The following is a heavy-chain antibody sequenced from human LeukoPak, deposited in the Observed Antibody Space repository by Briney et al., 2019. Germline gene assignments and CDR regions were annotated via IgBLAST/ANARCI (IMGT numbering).Heavy chain of an antibody. Sequence: PGGSLRLSCAASGFTFSSYAMSWVRQAPGKGLEWVSAINGSGGSTYYADSVKGRFTISRDNSKNTLYLQMNSLRAEDTAVYYCAKAQQDRSWVTYDYWGQGTLVTVSS. CDR2: INGSGGST. J-gene: IGHJ4*02. D-gene: IGHD2-21*02. CDR3: AKAQQDRSWVTYDY. CDR1: GFTFSSYA. V-gene: IGHV3-23*01.